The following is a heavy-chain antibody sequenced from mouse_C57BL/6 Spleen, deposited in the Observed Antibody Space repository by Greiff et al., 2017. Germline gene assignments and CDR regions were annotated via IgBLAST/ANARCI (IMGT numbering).Heavy chain of an antibody. CDR2: IYPGSGNT. CDR3: ARDYGSSYGWYFDV. V-gene: IGHV1-76*01. D-gene: IGHD1-1*01. Sequence: QVQLQQSGAELVRPGASVKLSCKASGYTFTDYYISWVKQRPGQGLEWIARIYPGSGNTYYNEKFKGKATLTAEKSSSTAYMQLSSLTSEDSAVYFCARDYGSSYGWYFDVWGTGTTVTVSS. CDR1: GYTFTDYY. J-gene: IGHJ1*03.